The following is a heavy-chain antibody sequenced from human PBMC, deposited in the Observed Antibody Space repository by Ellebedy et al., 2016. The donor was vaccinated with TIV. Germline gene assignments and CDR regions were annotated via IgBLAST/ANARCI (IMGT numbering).Heavy chain of an antibody. CDR1: GFSFSSYW. V-gene: IGHV3-15*01. Sequence: GGSLRLXCVASGFSFSSYWMSWVRQAPGKGLEWVGRVKRSIESETTDYPASGKGRFIVSRDDSKNTVSLQINSLQTDDTAVYYCATGVVSAYEYWGQGTLVTVSS. D-gene: IGHD2-8*02. CDR3: ATGVVSAYEY. J-gene: IGHJ4*02. CDR2: VKRSIESETT.